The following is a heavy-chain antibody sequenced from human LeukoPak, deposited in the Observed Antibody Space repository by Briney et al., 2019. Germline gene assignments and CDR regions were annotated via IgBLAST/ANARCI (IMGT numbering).Heavy chain of an antibody. CDR1: GFTFSNYW. D-gene: IGHD1-7*01. CDR3: ARDVDWNYDL. CDR2: IKGSDK. Sequence: PGGSLRLSCVGSGFTFSNYWMNWVRQAPGQGLEWVANIKGSDKGHVDSVKGRFSVSRDDARNSLYLQMDSLRAEDTAVYSCARDVDWNYDLWGQGTVVRVSS. V-gene: IGHV3-7*01. J-gene: IGHJ4*02.